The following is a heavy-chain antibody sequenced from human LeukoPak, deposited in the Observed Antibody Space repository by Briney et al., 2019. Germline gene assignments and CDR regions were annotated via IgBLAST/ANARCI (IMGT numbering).Heavy chain of an antibody. CDR2: INHSGST. CDR3: ARHDRRFGPAAVNWFDP. V-gene: IGHV4-34*01. D-gene: IGHD2-2*01. Sequence: SETLSLTCAVYGGSFSGYYWSWIRQPPGKGLEWIGEINHSGSTYYNPSLKSRVTISVDTSKNQFSLKLSSVTAADTAVYYCARHDRRFGPAAVNWFDPWGQGTLVTVSS. J-gene: IGHJ5*02. CDR1: GGSFSGYY.